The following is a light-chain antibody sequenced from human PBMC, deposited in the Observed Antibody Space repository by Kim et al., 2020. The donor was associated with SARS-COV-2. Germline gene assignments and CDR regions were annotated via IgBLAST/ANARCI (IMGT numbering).Light chain of an antibody. CDR3: QQYGSSPRT. J-gene: IGKJ2*01. CDR2: GAS. V-gene: IGKV3-20*01. CDR1: QSVSSSY. Sequence: APGERATLSCRASQSVSSSYLAWYQQKPGQAPRLLIYGASSRATGIPDRFSGSGSGTDFTLTISRLEPEDFAVYYCQQYGSSPRTFGQGTKLEI.